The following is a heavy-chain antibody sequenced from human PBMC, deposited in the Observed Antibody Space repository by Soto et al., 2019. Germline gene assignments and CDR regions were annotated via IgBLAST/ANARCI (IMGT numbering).Heavy chain of an antibody. CDR3: AKDFLRGYCSGGTCLGMDV. CDR1: GFTFSRNI. CDR2: ISHDGSHK. Sequence: QVQLVEAGGGVVQPGRSLRLSCADSGFTFSRNIMHWVRQAPGKGLGWVAVISHDGSHKYYEDSVKGRFTISGDNAKNTLYLQMNSLRSEDTAVYSCAKDFLRGYCSGGTCLGMDVGVQGTTVTVSS. J-gene: IGHJ6*02. V-gene: IGHV3-30*18. D-gene: IGHD2-15*01.